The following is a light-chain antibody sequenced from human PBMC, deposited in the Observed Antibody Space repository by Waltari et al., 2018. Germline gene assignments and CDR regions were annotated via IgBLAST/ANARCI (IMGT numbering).Light chain of an antibody. CDR3: ALYMGSGIWV. CDR1: SGSLSTTSY. V-gene: IGLV8-61*01. CDR2: KAN. J-gene: IGLJ3*02. Sequence: QTVVTQEPSLSVSPGGTVTLTCALSSGSLSTTSYATWYQQTPGQAPRTLVYKANARSSGVPDRFSGSILGNTAALIITGAQADDESDYYCALYMGSGIWVFGGGTRLTVL.